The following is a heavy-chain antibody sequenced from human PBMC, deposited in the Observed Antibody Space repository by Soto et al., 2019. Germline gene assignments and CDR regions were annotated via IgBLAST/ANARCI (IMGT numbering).Heavy chain of an antibody. CDR1: GFTFSIYA. CDR3: AKRTNIAAAVQYYYYGMDV. CDR2: ISGSGGST. Sequence: PGGSLRLSCAASGFTFSIYAMSWVRQAPGKGLEWVSAISGSGGSTYYADSVKGRFTISRDNSKNTLYLQMNSLRAEDTAVYYCAKRTNIAAAVQYYYYGMDVWGQGTTVTVSS. J-gene: IGHJ6*02. D-gene: IGHD6-13*01. V-gene: IGHV3-23*01.